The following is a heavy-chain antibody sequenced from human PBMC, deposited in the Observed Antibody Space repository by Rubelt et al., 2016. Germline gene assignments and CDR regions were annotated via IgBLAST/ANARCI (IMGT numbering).Heavy chain of an antibody. D-gene: IGHD1-14*01. CDR1: GGSFSGYY. CDR3: ARGRKPDY. CDR2: INHRGST. V-gene: IGHV4-34*01. Sequence: QVQLQQWGAGLLKPSEALSLTCAVYGGSFSGYYWSWIRQPPGKGLEWIGEINHRGSTNYHPSLKRRVTISVDTSKDQFSLKLSSVTAADTAVYYWARGRKPDYWGQGTLVTVSS. J-gene: IGHJ4*02.